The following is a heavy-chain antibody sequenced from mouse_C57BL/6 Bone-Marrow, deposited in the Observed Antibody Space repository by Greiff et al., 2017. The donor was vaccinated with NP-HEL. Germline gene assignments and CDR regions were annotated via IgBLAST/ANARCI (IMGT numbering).Heavy chain of an antibody. J-gene: IGHJ3*01. D-gene: IGHD4-1*01. CDR3: ARSPNWAWFAY. CDR2: IDPSDSYT. V-gene: IGHV1-59*01. CDR1: GYTFTSYW. Sequence: QVQLQQPGAELVRPGTSVKLSCKASGYTFTSYWLHWVKQRPGQGLEWIGVIDPSDSYTNSNQKFKGKATLTVATSSSTAYMQLSSLTSEDSAVYYYARSPNWAWFAYWGQGTLVTVSA.